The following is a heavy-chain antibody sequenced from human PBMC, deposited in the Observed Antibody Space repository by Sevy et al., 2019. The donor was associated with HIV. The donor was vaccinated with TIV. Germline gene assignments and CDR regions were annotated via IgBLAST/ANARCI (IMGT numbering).Heavy chain of an antibody. V-gene: IGHV3-15*01. CDR1: GFIFREAW. J-gene: IGHJ4*02. D-gene: IGHD1-26*01. CDR2: IKSKTDAATR. CDR3: AAGTGSSDFDY. Sequence: GGSLRLSCAASGFIFREAWMSWVRQAPGKGLEWVGRIKSKTDAATRDFAAPVRGRFSISRDDSANTVYLVMNNLKPEDTGVYYCAAGTGSSDFDYWGQGTLVTVSS.